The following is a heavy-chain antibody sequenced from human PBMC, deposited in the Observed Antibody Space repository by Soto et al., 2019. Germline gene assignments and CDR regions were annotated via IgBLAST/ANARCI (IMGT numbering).Heavy chain of an antibody. CDR3: AGEMVRGVILPRNWFDP. V-gene: IGHV4-31*03. CDR1: GGSISSGGYY. J-gene: IGHJ5*02. Sequence: SETLSLTCTVSGGSISSGGYYWSWIRQHPGKGLEWIGYIYYSGSTYYNPSLKSRVTISVDTYKNQFSLKLSSVTAADTAVYYCAGEMVRGVILPRNWFDPWGQGTLVTVSS. CDR2: IYYSGST. D-gene: IGHD3-10*01.